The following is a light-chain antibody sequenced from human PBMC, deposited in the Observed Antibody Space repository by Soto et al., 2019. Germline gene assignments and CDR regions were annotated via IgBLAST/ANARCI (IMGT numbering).Light chain of an antibody. Sequence: EIVLTQSPGTLSLSPGERATLSCRASQSVSSSYLGWYQQKPGQAPRLLIYGASSRATGIPDRFSGSGSGTDFTLTISRREPEDFAVYYCQQYGSSSYTFGQGTKLEIK. V-gene: IGKV3-20*01. CDR1: QSVSSSY. CDR3: QQYGSSSYT. CDR2: GAS. J-gene: IGKJ2*01.